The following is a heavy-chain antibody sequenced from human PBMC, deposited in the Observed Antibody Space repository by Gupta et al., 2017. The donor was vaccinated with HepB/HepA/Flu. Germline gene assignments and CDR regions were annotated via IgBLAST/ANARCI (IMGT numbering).Heavy chain of an antibody. J-gene: IGHJ4*02. V-gene: IGHV3-72*01. D-gene: IGHD1-26*01. Sequence: EVQLVESGGNLVQPGGSLRLSCAASGFTISDHYMDWVRQAPGKGLEWVGRTKNKANRYTTEYAASVKGRFTISRDDSKNSLYLQMSSLKTEDTAVYFCTRWRAGAQDYWGQGTLVTVSS. CDR3: TRWRAGAQDY. CDR1: GFTISDHY. CDR2: TKNKANRYTT.